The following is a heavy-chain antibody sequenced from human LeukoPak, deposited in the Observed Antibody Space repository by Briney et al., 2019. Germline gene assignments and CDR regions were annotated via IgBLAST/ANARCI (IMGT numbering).Heavy chain of an antibody. Sequence: KPSETLSLTCTVSGGSISSSSYYWGWIRQPPGKGLEWIGSIYYSGSTYYNPSLKSRVTISVDTSKNQFSLKLSSVTAADTAVYYCARYPGYCSGPNCYRLDYWGQGTLVTVSA. CDR1: GGSISSSSYY. CDR2: IYYSGST. J-gene: IGHJ4*02. CDR3: ARYPGYCSGPNCYRLDY. V-gene: IGHV4-39*01. D-gene: IGHD2-15*01.